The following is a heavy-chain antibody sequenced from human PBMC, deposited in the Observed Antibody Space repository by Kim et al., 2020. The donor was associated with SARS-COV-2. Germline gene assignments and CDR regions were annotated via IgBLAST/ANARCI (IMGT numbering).Heavy chain of an antibody. V-gene: IGHV3-64D*09. CDR2: GNT. J-gene: IGHJ4*02. Sequence: GNTDDADSVKGRFTSSRENYKSTLYLQMGSLRAEDTAVYYCVALGYYFDYWGQGTLVTVSS. D-gene: IGHD7-27*01. CDR3: VALGYYFDY.